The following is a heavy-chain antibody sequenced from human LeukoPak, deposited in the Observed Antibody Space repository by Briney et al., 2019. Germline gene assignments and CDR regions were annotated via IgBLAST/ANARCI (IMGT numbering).Heavy chain of an antibody. J-gene: IGHJ4*02. Sequence: SETLSFTCTVSGGSISSSSYYWGWIRQPPGKGLEWIGSIYYSGSTYYNPSLKSRVTISVDTSKNQFSLKLSSVTAADTAVYYCARHEGGWPFDYWGQGTLVTVSS. D-gene: IGHD2-15*01. V-gene: IGHV4-39*01. CDR1: GGSISSSSYY. CDR2: IYYSGST. CDR3: ARHEGGWPFDY.